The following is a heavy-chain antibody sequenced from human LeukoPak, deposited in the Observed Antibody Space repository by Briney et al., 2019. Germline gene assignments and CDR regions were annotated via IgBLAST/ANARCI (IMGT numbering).Heavy chain of an antibody. J-gene: IGHJ4*02. CDR1: GFTFSSYW. CDR3: ARAPGTGGDYVTY. D-gene: IGHD4-17*01. Sequence: GGSLRLSCAASGFTFSSYWMHWVRQARGKGLVWVSRINSDGSGTSYADSVKGRFTISRDNAKNTLYLQMNSLRAEDTAVYFCARAPGTGGDYVTYWGQGALVTVSS. V-gene: IGHV3-74*01. CDR2: INSDGSGT.